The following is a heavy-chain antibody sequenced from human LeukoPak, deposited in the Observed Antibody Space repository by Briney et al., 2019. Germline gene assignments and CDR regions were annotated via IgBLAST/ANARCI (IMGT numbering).Heavy chain of an antibody. V-gene: IGHV6-1*01. CDR3: ARGLVVPAVLSP. Sequence: SQTLSLTCALSGDTLSSNSAAWNWIRQSPSRGLEWLVRTYYRSKWYNDYAGSVKSRITINSDTSKNQFSLQLNSVSPEDTAVYYCARGLVVPAVLSPWGQGTLVTVSS. CDR1: GDTLSSNSAA. J-gene: IGHJ5*02. CDR2: TYYRSKWYN. D-gene: IGHD2-2*01.